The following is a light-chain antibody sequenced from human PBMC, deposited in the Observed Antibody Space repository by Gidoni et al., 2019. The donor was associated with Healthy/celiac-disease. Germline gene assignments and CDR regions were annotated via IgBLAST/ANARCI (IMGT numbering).Light chain of an antibody. CDR3: QQSYSTPPLT. CDR1: QSISSD. CDR2: AAA. J-gene: IGKJ4*01. V-gene: IGKV1-39*01. Sequence: DTGPITCRASQSISSDLHWYQQKPGNAPKILIYAAASLQSGVPSRCSGSGSGTDFTLTISSLQPEDFATYYCQQSYSTPPLTFGGGTKVEIK.